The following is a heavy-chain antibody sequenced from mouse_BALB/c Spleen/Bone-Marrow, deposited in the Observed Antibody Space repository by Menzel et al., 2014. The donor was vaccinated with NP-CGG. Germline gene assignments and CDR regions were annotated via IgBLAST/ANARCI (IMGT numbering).Heavy chain of an antibody. CDR1: DYSFTDYY. V-gene: IGHV1S34*01. J-gene: IGHJ4*01. D-gene: IGHD1-1*01. CDR2: ISCYNGAT. Sequence: LVKTGASVKISCKASDYSFTDYYMHWVKQTHGKSLEWIGYISCYNGATSYNQKFKGKATFTVDTSSSTAYMQFISLTSEDSAVYYCARSEGIYYYDSSYALDYWGQGTSVTVSS. CDR3: ARSEGIYYYDSSYALDY.